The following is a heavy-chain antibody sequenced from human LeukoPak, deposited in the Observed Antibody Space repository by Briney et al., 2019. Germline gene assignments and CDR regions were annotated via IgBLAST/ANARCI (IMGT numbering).Heavy chain of an antibody. D-gene: IGHD6-13*01. V-gene: IGHV3-48*04. CDR1: GFTFSSYS. Sequence: GGSLRLSCAASGFTFSSYSMNWVRQAPGKGLEWVSYISSSGSTIYYADSVKGRFTISRDNAKNSLYLQMNSLRAEDTAVYYCARDGIAAACDYWGQGTLVTVSS. J-gene: IGHJ4*02. CDR2: ISSSGSTI. CDR3: ARDGIAAACDY.